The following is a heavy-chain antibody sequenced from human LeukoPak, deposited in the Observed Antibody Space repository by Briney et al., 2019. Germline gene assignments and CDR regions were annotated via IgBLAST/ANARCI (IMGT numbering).Heavy chain of an antibody. Sequence: RGSLRLSCVASAYTFRSYGMRWVRQAPGKGLEWVAFIRSDGGDTYYAHSVKGRFTISRDKSKNTLYLQMNSLRAENTAVYYCARYSSTYYYDSGSYDASADYWGQGTLVTVSS. D-gene: IGHD3-10*01. CDR3: ARYSSTYYYDSGSYDASADY. CDR1: AYTFRSYG. J-gene: IGHJ4*02. CDR2: IRSDGGDT. V-gene: IGHV3-30*02.